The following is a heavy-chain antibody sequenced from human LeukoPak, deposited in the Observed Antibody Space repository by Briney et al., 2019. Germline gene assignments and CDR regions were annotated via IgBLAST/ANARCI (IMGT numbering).Heavy chain of an antibody. Sequence: SETLSLTCTVSGGSISSSSYYWGWTRQPPGKGLEWIGSIYYSGSTYYNPSLKSRVTISVDTSKNQFSLKLSSVTAADTAVYYCATPSRDYDFWSGYYTPYYYGMDVWGQGTTVTVSS. J-gene: IGHJ6*02. V-gene: IGHV4-39*01. CDR3: ATPSRDYDFWSGYYTPYYYGMDV. CDR1: GGSISSSSYY. CDR2: IYYSGST. D-gene: IGHD3-3*01.